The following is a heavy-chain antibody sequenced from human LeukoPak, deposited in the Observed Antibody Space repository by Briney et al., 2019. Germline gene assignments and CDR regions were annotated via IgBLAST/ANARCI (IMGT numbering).Heavy chain of an antibody. V-gene: IGHV1-69*13. D-gene: IGHD1-26*01. CDR2: IIPIFGTA. CDR1: GGTFSSYA. J-gene: IGHJ4*02. Sequence: SVKVSCKASGGTFSSYAISWVRQAPGQGLEWMGGIIPIFGTANYAQKFQGRVTITADESTSTAYMELSSLRSEDTAVYYCAAFYSGSYYSDYWGQGTLVTVSS. CDR3: AAFYSGSYYSDY.